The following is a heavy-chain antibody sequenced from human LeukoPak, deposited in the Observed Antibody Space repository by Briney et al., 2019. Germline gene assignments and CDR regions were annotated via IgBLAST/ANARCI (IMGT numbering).Heavy chain of an antibody. D-gene: IGHD1-26*01. CDR2: IKTDGSQI. Sequence: PGGSLRLSCEASGFIFSKYWMNWVRQAPGKGLEWVANIKTDGSQIYYVDSVKGRFTISRDNAKNSLYLQMNSLRAEDTAVYYCARDLSWETYWGQGTLVSVSS. CDR1: GFIFSKYW. V-gene: IGHV3-7*01. CDR3: ARDLSWETY. J-gene: IGHJ4*02.